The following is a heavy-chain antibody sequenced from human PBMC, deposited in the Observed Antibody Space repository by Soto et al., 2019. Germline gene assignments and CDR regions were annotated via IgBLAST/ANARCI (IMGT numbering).Heavy chain of an antibody. J-gene: IGHJ6*02. CDR3: ARGGATYYDILTGYYYYYGMDV. CDR1: GGSISSSNW. CDR2: IYHSGST. V-gene: IGHV4-4*02. D-gene: IGHD3-9*01. Sequence: PSETLSLTCAVSGGSISSSNWWSWVRQPPGKGLEWIGEIYHSGSTNYNPSLKSRVTISVDKSKNQFSLKLSSVTAADTAVYYWARGGATYYDILTGYYYYYGMDVWGQGTTVTVSS.